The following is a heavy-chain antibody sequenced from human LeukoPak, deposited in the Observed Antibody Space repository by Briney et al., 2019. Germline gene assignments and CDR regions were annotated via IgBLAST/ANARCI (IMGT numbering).Heavy chain of an antibody. CDR1: GFIFNSHW. Sequence: PGGSLRLSCAGSGFIFNSHWMTWVRQAPGMGLEWVGNIRQDGDEKFYADSVRGRFTISRDNAKNSLYLHLNSLRAEDTAVYYCAKAGTQGAELWFGELYFDYWGQGTLVTVSS. J-gene: IGHJ4*02. CDR3: AKAGTQGAELWFGELYFDY. CDR2: IRQDGDEK. D-gene: IGHD3-10*01. V-gene: IGHV3-7*03.